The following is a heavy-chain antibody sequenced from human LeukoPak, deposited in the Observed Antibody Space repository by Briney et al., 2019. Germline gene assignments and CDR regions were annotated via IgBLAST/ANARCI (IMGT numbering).Heavy chain of an antibody. CDR1: GFTFSNYS. J-gene: IGHJ4*02. CDR3: AKEKAHAHPVDY. Sequence: GGSLRLSCVASGFTFSNYSMHWARQAPGKGLEWVAVISSDERTTYYADSVKGRFTISRDLSKSTLYLQMDSLTGEDTAVYYCAKEKAHAHPVDYWGQGTLVTVSS. CDR2: ISSDERTT. V-gene: IGHV3-30*18.